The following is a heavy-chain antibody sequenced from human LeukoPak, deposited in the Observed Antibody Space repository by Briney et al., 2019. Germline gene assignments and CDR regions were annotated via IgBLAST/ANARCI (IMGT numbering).Heavy chain of an antibody. CDR3: ARGDFCSSTNCYVRPMDV. D-gene: IGHD2-2*01. CDR1: GGSISDYY. J-gene: IGHJ6*03. CDR2: IYYSGST. V-gene: IGHV4-59*01. Sequence: SETLSLTCTVSGGSISDYYWNWIRQPPGKGLEWIGYIYYSGSTTYNPSLKSRVSMPVDTAKNQFSLKLRSVTAADTAVYYCARGDFCSSTNCYVRPMDVWGKGTTVTVSS.